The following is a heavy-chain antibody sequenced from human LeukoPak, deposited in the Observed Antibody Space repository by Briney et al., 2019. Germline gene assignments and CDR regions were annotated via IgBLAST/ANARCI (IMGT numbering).Heavy chain of an antibody. Sequence: GASVKVSCKASGGTFSSYATSWVRQAPGQGLEWMGGIIPIFGTANYAQKFRGRVTITADESTSTAYMELSSLRSEDTAVYYCARVLAAAEYAFDIWGQGTMVTVSS. CDR2: IIPIFGTA. D-gene: IGHD6-13*01. CDR1: GGTFSSYA. J-gene: IGHJ3*02. CDR3: ARVLAAAEYAFDI. V-gene: IGHV1-69*13.